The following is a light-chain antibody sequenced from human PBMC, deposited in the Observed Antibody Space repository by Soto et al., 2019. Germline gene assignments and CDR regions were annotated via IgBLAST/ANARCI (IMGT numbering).Light chain of an antibody. CDR3: QQYGNSPYT. Sequence: EIVLTQSPGTLSLSPGERATLSCRASQSVSSSLVWYQQKPGQAPRLLIYGAASRATGIPDRFSGSGSGTDFTLTISRLEPEDFAVYFCQQYGNSPYTFGQGTKLDIK. CDR1: QSVSSS. V-gene: IGKV3-20*01. J-gene: IGKJ2*01. CDR2: GAA.